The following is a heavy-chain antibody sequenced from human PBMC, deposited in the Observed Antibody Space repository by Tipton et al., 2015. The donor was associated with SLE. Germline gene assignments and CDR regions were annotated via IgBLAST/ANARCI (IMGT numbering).Heavy chain of an antibody. CDR1: GVSISSSY. D-gene: IGHD3-3*01. V-gene: IGHV4-4*07. CDR2: IYTSGAT. Sequence: TLSLTCNVSGVSISSSYWSWIRQPAGKGLEWIGRIYTSGATDDNPSLKSRVTMSVDMSKNQIFLKMTSVTAADSAVYYCARGNIPSDFWCAPFDSWGRGTLVTVSS. CDR3: ARGNIPSDFWCAPFDS. J-gene: IGHJ5*01.